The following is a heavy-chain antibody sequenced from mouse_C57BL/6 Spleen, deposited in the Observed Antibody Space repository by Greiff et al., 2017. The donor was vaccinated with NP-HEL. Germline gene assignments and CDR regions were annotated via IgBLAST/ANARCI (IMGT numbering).Heavy chain of an antibody. J-gene: IGHJ2*01. CDR3: ASLIYYYGSSSY. D-gene: IGHD1-1*01. Sequence: EVQVVESGGDLVKPGGSLKLSCAASGFTFSSYGMSWVRQTPDKRLEWVATISSGGSYTYYPDSVKGRFTISRDNAKNTLYLQMSSLKSEDTAMYYCASLIYYYGSSSYWGQGTTLTVSS. CDR2: ISSGGSYT. CDR1: GFTFSSYG. V-gene: IGHV5-6*01.